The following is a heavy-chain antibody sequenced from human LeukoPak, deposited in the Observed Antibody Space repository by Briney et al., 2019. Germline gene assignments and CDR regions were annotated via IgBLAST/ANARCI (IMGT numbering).Heavy chain of an antibody. J-gene: IGHJ4*02. CDR2: ISGSGGST. CDR1: GFTFSSYA. V-gene: IGHV3-23*01. CDR3: AKEGGDIVLMVYAGPFDY. D-gene: IGHD2-8*01. Sequence: GGSLRLSCAASGFTFSSYAMSWVRQAPGKGLEWVSAISGSGGSTYYADSVKGRFTISRDNSKNTLYLQMNSLRAEDTAVYYCAKEGGDIVLMVYAGPFDYWGQGTLVTVSS.